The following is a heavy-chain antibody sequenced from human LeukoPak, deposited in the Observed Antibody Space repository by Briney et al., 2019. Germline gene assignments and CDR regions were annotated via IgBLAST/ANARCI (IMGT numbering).Heavy chain of an antibody. CDR3: AHRDTTWYTSSWYY. J-gene: IGHJ4*02. Sequence: GPTLVKPTQTLTLTCTISGFSLTTSGVGVGWIRKPPGKALERLAFIYWDDDKRYSPSLKSRLTITKDTSKNQVVLTMTNMDPVDTATYYCAHRDTTWYTSSWYYWGQGTLVTVSS. CDR2: IYWDDDK. D-gene: IGHD6-13*01. CDR1: GFSLTTSGVG. V-gene: IGHV2-5*02.